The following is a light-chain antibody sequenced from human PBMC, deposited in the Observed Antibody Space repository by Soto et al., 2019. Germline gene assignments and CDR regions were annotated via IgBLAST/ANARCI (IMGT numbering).Light chain of an antibody. CDR2: YDS. CDR3: QVWDSSSDRV. CDR1: NIGSKS. Sequence: SYELTQPPSVSVAPGKTARITCGGNNIGSKSVHWYQQKPGQAPVLVIYYDSDRPSGIPERFSGSNSGNTATLTISRVEAGDEADYYCQVWDSSSDRVLGTGTKVTVL. V-gene: IGLV3-21*04. J-gene: IGLJ1*01.